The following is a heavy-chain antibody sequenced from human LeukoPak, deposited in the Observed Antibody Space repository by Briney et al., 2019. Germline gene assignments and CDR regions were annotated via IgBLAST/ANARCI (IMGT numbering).Heavy chain of an antibody. J-gene: IGHJ4*02. CDR3: ASLGEYSYVHFDY. CDR2: INAGHGRP. Sequence: ASVKVSCKASGYTFTSYAMHWVRQAPGQRFEWLGWINAGHGRPEYSQKFQGRVTFTRDISANTAYMDLTGLTSEDTGVYYCASLGEYSYVHFDYWGQGTLVTVSS. CDR1: GYTFTSYA. V-gene: IGHV1-3*01. D-gene: IGHD5-18*01.